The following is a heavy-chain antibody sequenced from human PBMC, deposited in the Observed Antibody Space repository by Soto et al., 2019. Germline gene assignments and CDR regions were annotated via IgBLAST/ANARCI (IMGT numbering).Heavy chain of an antibody. CDR3: ASSIVVVPAAILQDAFDI. D-gene: IGHD2-2*02. V-gene: IGHV3-48*03. CDR2: ISSSGSTI. CDR1: GFTFSSYE. Sequence: TGGSLRLSCAASGFTFSSYEMNWVRQAPGKGLEWVSYISSSGSTIYYADSVKGRFTISRDNAKNSLYLQMNSLRAEDTAVYYCASSIVVVPAAILQDAFDIWGQGTMVTVSS. J-gene: IGHJ3*02.